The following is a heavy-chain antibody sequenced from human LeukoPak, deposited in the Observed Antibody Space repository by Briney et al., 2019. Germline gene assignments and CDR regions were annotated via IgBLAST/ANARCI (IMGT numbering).Heavy chain of an antibody. V-gene: IGHV4-34*01. CDR1: GGSFSGHY. Sequence: SETLSLTCAVYGGSFSGHYWSWIRQPPGKGLEWIGEINHSGSTNYNPSLKSRVTISVDTSKNQFSLKLSSVTAAGTAVYYCARANLKAPFFDIWGQGTMVTVSS. CDR3: ARANLKAPFFDI. J-gene: IGHJ3*02. CDR2: INHSGST.